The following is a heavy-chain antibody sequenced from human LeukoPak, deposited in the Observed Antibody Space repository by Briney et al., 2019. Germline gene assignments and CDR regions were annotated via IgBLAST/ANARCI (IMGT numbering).Heavy chain of an antibody. V-gene: IGHV3-23*01. CDR2: ISGSGGTT. CDR3: AEDVKTLDAFDI. Sequence: GGSLRLSCAASGFTFYSYGMSWVRQAPGKGLEWVSGISGSGGTTYYADSVKGRFTITRDNSRNTVYLQMNSLRAEDTAVYYCAEDVKTLDAFDIWGRGTMVAVSS. CDR1: GFTFYSYG. J-gene: IGHJ3*02.